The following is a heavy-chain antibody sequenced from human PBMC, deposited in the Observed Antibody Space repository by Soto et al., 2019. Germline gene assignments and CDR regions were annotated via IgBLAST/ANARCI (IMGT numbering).Heavy chain of an antibody. CDR2: INPSGGST. CDR1: GHTFTNYY. CDR3: ARDLAVAGHH. V-gene: IGHV1-46*01. D-gene: IGHD6-19*01. J-gene: IGHJ5*02. Sequence: ASVKVSCKASGHTFTNYYIHWVRQAPGQGPEWMGMINPSGGSTDNAQKFQGRVTMTRDTSTSTVYMELRSLRAEDTAVYYCARDLAVAGHHWGQGTLVTVSS.